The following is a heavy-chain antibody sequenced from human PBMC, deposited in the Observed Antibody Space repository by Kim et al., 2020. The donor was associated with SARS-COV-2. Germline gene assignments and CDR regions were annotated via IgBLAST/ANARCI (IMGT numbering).Heavy chain of an antibody. D-gene: IGHD6-13*01. V-gene: IGHV1-24*01. J-gene: IGHJ3*02. CDR3: ATSSSLYLWAFNI. Sequence: MYAQKFQGRVTMTEDTSTDTAYMELSSLRSEDTAVYYCATSSSLYLWAFNIWGQGTMVTVSS.